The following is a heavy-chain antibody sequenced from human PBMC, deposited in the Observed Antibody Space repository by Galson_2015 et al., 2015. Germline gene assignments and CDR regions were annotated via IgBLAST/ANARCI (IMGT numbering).Heavy chain of an antibody. CDR1: AFAFSIYE. CDR3: AKTTVAAGSSWYM. J-gene: IGHJ6*03. V-gene: IGHV3-48*03. D-gene: IGHD4-23*01. Sequence: SLRLSCAASAFAFSIYEMNWIRQAPGKGLEWVSYITSAGDTTYYADSVKGRFTVSRDNAKNSLFLQMNSLRAEDTALYYCAKTTVAAGSSWYM. CDR2: ITSAGDTT.